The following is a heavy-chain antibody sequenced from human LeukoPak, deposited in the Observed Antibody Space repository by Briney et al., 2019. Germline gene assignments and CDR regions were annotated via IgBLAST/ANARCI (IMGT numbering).Heavy chain of an antibody. CDR1: GFTFNSYS. CDR3: ARVGLAAAGDY. V-gene: IGHV3-21*01. D-gene: IGHD6-13*01. CDR2: ISSSSSYI. J-gene: IGHJ4*02. Sequence: KSGGSLRLSCAASGFTFNSYSMNWVRQAPGKGLEWVSSISSSSSYIYYADSVKGRFTISRDNAKSSLYLQMNSLRAEDTAVYYCARVGLAAAGDYWGQGTLVTVSS.